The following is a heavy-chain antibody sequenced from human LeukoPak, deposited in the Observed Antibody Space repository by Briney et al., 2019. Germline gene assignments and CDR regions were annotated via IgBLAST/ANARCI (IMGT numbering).Heavy chain of an antibody. CDR3: ARDVWFDP. CDR2: ISSGGSTI. J-gene: IGHJ5*02. Sequence: GGSLRLSCAASGFTFSSHEMNWVRQPPGKGLEWVSYISSGGSTIYYADSVKGRLTVSRDNAKNSLYLQMNSLRAEDTALYYCARDVWFDPWGQGTLVTVSS. V-gene: IGHV3-48*03. CDR1: GFTFSSHE.